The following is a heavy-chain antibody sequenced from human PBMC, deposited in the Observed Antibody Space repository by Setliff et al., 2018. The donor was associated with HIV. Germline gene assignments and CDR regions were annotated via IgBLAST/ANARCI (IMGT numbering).Heavy chain of an antibody. Sequence: SVKVSCKASGFTFSGSVVQWVRQARGQRPEWIGRIVVGSGKTDYAQKFQNRVTITRDMSTSTAYMELSSLRSEDTAVYYCAADRGDYFELDYPYYHYMDVWGKGTTVTV. V-gene: IGHV1-58*01. D-gene: IGHD3-22*01. J-gene: IGHJ6*03. CDR1: GFTFSGSV. CDR3: AADRGDYFELDYPYYHYMDV. CDR2: IVVGSGKT.